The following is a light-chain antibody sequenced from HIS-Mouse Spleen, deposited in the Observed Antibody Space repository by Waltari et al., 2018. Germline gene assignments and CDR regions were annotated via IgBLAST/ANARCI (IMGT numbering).Light chain of an antibody. V-gene: IGLV2-8*01. J-gene: IGLJ1*01. CDR3: SSYAGSNNSLYV. CDR1: SSDVGGYNY. CDR2: EVS. Sequence: QSALTQPPSASGSPGQSVTISCTGTSSDVGGYNYVSWYQQHPGKAPKLMIYEVSKRSAEVPDLFSGSKSGNTASRTVSGLQAEDEADYYCSSYAGSNNSLYVFGTGTKVTVL.